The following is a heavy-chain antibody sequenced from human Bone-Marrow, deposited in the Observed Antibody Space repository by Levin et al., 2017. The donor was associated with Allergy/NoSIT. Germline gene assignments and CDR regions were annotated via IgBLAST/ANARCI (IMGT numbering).Heavy chain of an antibody. D-gene: IGHD6-6*01. CDR2: ISGSGGST. CDR1: GFTFSSYA. Sequence: GESLKISCAASGFTFSSYAMSWVRQAPGKGLEWVSAISGSGGSTYYADSVKGRFTISRDNSKNTLYLQMNSLRAEDTAVYYCAKVAARAQRYGMDGWGQGTTVTVSS. CDR3: AKVAARAQRYGMDG. J-gene: IGHJ6*02. V-gene: IGHV3-23*01.